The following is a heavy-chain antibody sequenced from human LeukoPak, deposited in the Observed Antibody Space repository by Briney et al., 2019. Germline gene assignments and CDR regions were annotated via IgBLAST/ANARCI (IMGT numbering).Heavy chain of an antibody. CDR2: ISSSGSTI. Sequence: GGSLRLSCAASGFTFSSYEMNWVRQAPGKGLEWVSYISSSGSTIYYADSVKGRFTISRDNAKNSLYLQMNSLRAEDTAVYYCARATYGEGYSSSWTAFDYWGQGTLVTVSS. CDR3: ARATYGEGYSSSWTAFDY. CDR1: GFTFSSYE. D-gene: IGHD6-13*01. V-gene: IGHV3-48*03. J-gene: IGHJ4*02.